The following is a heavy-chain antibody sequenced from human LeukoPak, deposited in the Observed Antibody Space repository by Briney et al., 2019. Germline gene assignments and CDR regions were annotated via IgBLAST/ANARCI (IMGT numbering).Heavy chain of an antibody. CDR2: IYYSGST. CDR1: GGSISSGGYY. J-gene: IGHJ4*02. Sequence: PSETLSLTCTVSGGSISSGGYYWSWIRQHPGTGLEWIGYIYYSGSTYYNPSLKSRVTISVDTSKNQFSLKLSSVTAADTAVYYCARGLPAPLEHPPGMDHWGQGTLVTVSS. CDR3: ARGLPAPLEHPPGMDH. D-gene: IGHD3-3*01. V-gene: IGHV4-31*03.